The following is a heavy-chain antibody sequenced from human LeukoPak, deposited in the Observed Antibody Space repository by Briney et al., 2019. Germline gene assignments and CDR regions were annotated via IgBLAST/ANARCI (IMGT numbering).Heavy chain of an antibody. V-gene: IGHV3-30*04. D-gene: IGHD5-18*01. Sequence: PGGSLRLSCAASGFTFSSYAMHWVRQAPGKGLEWVAVILYDGSNNYYADSVKGRFTISRDNSKNTLFLQMNSLSTEDTAVYYCARDLDTAMVFDYWGQGTLVTVSS. J-gene: IGHJ4*02. CDR3: ARDLDTAMVFDY. CDR1: GFTFSSYA. CDR2: ILYDGSNN.